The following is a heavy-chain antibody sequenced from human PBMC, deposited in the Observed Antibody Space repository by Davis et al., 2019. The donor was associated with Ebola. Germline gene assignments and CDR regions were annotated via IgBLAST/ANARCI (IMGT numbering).Heavy chain of an antibody. CDR3: ARDRYSYGYSDQDY. Sequence: GESLKISCAASGFTFSGSAMHWVRQASGKGLEWVANIKQDGSEKYYVDSVKGRFTISRDNAKNSLYLQMNSLRAEDTAVYYCARDRYSYGYSDQDYWGQGTLVIVSS. V-gene: IGHV3-7*05. CDR2: IKQDGSEK. CDR1: GFTFSGSA. J-gene: IGHJ4*02. D-gene: IGHD5-18*01.